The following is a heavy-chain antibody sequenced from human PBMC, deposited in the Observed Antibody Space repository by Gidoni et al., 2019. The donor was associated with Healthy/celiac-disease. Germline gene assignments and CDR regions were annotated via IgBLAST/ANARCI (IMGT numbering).Heavy chain of an antibody. V-gene: IGHV3-23*01. Sequence: EVQLLESGGGLVQPGGSLRLSCAASGFTFSSYAMSWVRQAPGKGVEWVAAISGSGGRTYYADSVKGRFTISRDNSKNTLYLQMNSLRAEDTAVYYCAKDLIGVVVPAASPGPYYYGMDVWGQGTTVTVSS. D-gene: IGHD2-2*01. CDR3: AKDLIGVVVPAASPGPYYYGMDV. J-gene: IGHJ6*02. CDR1: GFTFSSYA. CDR2: ISGSGGRT.